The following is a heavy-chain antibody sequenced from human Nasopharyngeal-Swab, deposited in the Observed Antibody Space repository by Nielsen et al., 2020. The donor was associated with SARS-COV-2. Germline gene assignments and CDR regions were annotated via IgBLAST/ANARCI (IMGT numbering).Heavy chain of an antibody. J-gene: IGHJ6*02. V-gene: IGHV3-23*01. CDR3: ARMNYYFYYGMDV. CDR1: GFTFSSYA. CDR2: ISGSGGST. Sequence: GESLKISCAASGFTFSSYAMSWVRQAPGKGLEWVSAISGSGGSTYYADSVKGRFTISRDNAKNSLYLQMSSLRAEDTAVYYCARMNYYFYYGMDVWGQGTTVTVSS.